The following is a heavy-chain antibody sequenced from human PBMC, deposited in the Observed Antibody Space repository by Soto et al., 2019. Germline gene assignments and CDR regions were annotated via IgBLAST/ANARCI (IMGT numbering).Heavy chain of an antibody. V-gene: IGHV4-30-2*01. J-gene: IGHJ3*02. CDR2: IYHSGST. CDR1: GGSISSGGYS. D-gene: IGHD4-17*01. CDR3: ATMTTLTTRAIDI. Sequence: QLQLQESGSGLVKPSQTLSLTCAVAGGSISSGGYSWNWIRQPPGKGLEWIGYIYHSGSTYYNPSLKSRVTISLDRSKDQFSLKLSSVTAADTAVYYCATMTTLTTRAIDIWGQGIMVTVSS.